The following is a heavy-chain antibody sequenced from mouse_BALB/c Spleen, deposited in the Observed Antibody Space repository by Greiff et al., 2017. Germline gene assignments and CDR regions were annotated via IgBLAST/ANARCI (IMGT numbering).Heavy chain of an antibody. D-gene: IGHD2-10*02. CDR3: ARRQYGNLDYYAMDY. V-gene: IGHV8-12*01. Sequence: QVTLKESGPGILQPSQTLSLTCSFSGFSLSTSGMGVSWIRQPSGKGLEWLAHIYWDDDKRYNPSLKSRLTISKDTSSNQVFLKITSVDTADTATYYCARRQYGNLDYYAMDYWGQGTSVTVSS. CDR1: GFSLSTSGMG. CDR2: IYWDDDK. J-gene: IGHJ4*01.